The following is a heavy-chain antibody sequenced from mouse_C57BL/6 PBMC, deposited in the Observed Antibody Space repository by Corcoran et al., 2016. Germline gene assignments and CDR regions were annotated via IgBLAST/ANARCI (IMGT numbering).Heavy chain of an antibody. J-gene: IGHJ2*01. CDR1: GYTFTTYG. CDR3: ARGNSSGYFDY. Sequence: QIQLVQSGPELKKPGETVKISCKASGYTFTTYGMSWVKQAPGKGLKWMGWVNTYSGVPTYADDFKGRFAFSLETSASTAYLQINNLKNEDTATYFCARGNSSGYFDYWGQGTTLTLSS. CDR2: VNTYSGVP. D-gene: IGHD3-2*02. V-gene: IGHV9-3*01.